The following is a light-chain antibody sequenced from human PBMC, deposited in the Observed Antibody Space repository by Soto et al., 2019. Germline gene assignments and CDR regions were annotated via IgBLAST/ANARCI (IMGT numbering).Light chain of an antibody. CDR1: NSNIGAGYD. Sequence: QSVLTQPPSVSGAPGQRVTISCTGSNSNIGAGYDVHWYQLLPGTAPKLLIYRNSNRPSGVPDRFSGSKSGTSASLAITGLQAEDEAEYYCQSYDTSLSALYVFGTGTKLTVL. CDR3: QSYDTSLSALYV. J-gene: IGLJ1*01. V-gene: IGLV1-40*01. CDR2: RNS.